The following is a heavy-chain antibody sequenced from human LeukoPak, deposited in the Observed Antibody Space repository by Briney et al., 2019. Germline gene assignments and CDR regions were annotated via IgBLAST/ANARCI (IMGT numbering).Heavy chain of an antibody. J-gene: IGHJ4*02. D-gene: IGHD2-21*02. Sequence: GGSLRLSCAASGFTFSSYAMSWVRQAPGKGLEWVSAISGSGGSTYYADSVKGRFTISRDNSKNTLYLQMNSLRAEDTAVYYCARTVVVTGYGYWGQGTLVTVSS. CDR2: ISGSGGST. CDR3: ARTVVVTGYGY. CDR1: GFTFSSYA. V-gene: IGHV3-23*01.